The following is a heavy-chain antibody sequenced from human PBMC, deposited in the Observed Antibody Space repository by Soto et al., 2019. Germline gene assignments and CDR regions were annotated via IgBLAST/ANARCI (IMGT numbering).Heavy chain of an antibody. CDR2: ISASTRNT. J-gene: IGHJ2*01. CDR1: GYTFSYYA. V-gene: IGHV1-18*01. Sequence: QVQLVQSGGEVKKPGASVKVSCQASGYTFSYYAISWVRQAPGQGLEWMGWISASTRNTDQAQNFQGRVIMTLDTSSNTAYMELRSLRSDDTAVYYWVRCYCSVGSCYACWHFDLWGRGTLVTVSS. D-gene: IGHD2-15*01. CDR3: VRCYCSVGSCYACWHFDL.